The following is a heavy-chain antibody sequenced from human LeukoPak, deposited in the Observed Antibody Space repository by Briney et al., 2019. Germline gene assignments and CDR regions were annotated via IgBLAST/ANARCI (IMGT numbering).Heavy chain of an antibody. D-gene: IGHD3-3*01. J-gene: IGHJ4*02. CDR2: ISSNGGST. CDR1: GFTFSSYA. CDR3: ARDLGVVTLLYNFDY. Sequence: GGSLRLSCAASGFTFSSYAMHWVRQAPGKGLEYVSAISSNGGSTYYADSVKGRFTISRDNSKNTLYLQMGSLRAEDMAVYYCARDLGVVTLLYNFDYWGQGTLVTVSS. V-gene: IGHV3-64*02.